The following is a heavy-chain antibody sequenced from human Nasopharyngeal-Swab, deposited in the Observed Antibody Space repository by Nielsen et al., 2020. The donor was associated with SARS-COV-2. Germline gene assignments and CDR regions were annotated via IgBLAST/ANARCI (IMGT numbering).Heavy chain of an antibody. J-gene: IGHJ3*02. CDR1: GGSISSGGYY. Sequence: SETLSLTCTVSGGSISSGGYYWSWIRQHPGKGLEWIGYIYYSGSTYYNPSLKSRVIISVDTSKNQFSLKLSSVTAADTAVYYCARDGFGQPLEAFDIWGQGTMVTVSS. CDR2: IYYSGST. CDR3: ARDGFGQPLEAFDI. V-gene: IGHV4-31*03. D-gene: IGHD6-13*01.